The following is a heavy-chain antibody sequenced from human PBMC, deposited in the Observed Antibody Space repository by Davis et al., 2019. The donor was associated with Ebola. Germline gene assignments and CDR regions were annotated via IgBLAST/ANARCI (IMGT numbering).Heavy chain of an antibody. CDR1: GFTFGDYA. J-gene: IGHJ4*02. Sequence: GESLKISCAASGFTFGDYAMHWVRQAPGKGLEWVSLISWDGRSTAYADSVRDRFSISRDNSRNFLYLQMNGLRAEDTALYYCTAYDSTFRNYWGQGNLVTVSS. D-gene: IGHD3-22*01. V-gene: IGHV3-43D*03. CDR2: ISWDGRST. CDR3: TAYDSTFRNY.